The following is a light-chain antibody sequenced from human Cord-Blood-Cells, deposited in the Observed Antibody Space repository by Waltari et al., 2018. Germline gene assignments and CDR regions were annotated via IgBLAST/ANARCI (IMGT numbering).Light chain of an antibody. CDR1: QSVSSY. J-gene: IGKJ4*01. CDR2: DAS. CDR3: QQRSNWPPT. V-gene: IGKV3-11*01. Sequence: EIVLTQSPATLSLSPGESATLPCRASQSVSSYLAWYQQKPGQAPRLLIYDASNRATGSPARFSGSGSGTDFTLTISSLEPEDFAVYYCQQRSNWPPTFGGGTKVEIK.